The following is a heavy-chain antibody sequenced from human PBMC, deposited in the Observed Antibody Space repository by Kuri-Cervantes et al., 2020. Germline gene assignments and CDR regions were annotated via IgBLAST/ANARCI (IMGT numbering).Heavy chain of an antibody. CDR2: ISYDGSYR. CDR3: TKQGDY. V-gene: IGHV3-30*18. CDR1: GFTVSSNY. J-gene: IGHJ4*02. Sequence: GESLKISCAASGFTVSSNYMGRVRQAPGKGLEWVSVISYDGSYRSNADSMKGRFTISRDNARNSLYLYMNSLRVDDTAVYYCTKQGDYWGQGTLVTVSS. D-gene: IGHD3-10*01.